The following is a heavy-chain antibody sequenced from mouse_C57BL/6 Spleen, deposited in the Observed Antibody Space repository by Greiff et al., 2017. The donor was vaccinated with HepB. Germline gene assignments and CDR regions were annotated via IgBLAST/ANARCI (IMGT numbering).Heavy chain of an antibody. CDR1: GFTFSSYA. J-gene: IGHJ4*01. V-gene: IGHV5-4*01. Sequence: EVQGVESGGGLVKPGGSLKLSCAASGFTFSSYAMSWVRQTPEKRLEWVATISDGGSYTYYPDNVKGRFTISRDNAKNNLYLQMSHLKSEDPAMYYCARAITTVVATGAMDYWGQGTSVTVSS. D-gene: IGHD1-1*01. CDR3: ARAITTVVATGAMDY. CDR2: ISDGGSYT.